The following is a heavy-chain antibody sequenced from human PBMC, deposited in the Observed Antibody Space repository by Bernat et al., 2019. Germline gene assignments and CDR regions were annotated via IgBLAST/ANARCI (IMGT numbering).Heavy chain of an antibody. J-gene: IGHJ3*02. CDR2: INHSRST. CDR3: ARGGSSYYYGSGSSEDAFDI. D-gene: IGHD3-10*01. Sequence: QVQLQQCGAGLLKPSETLSLTCAVYGVSFSGYYWSWIRQPPGKGLQWIGEINHSRSTNYNPYLKSRFTITVDTSKNQFYLKRSYVTAANTAVYYCARGGSSYYYGSGSSEDAFDIWGQGTMVTDSA. CDR1: GVSFSGYY. V-gene: IGHV4-34*01.